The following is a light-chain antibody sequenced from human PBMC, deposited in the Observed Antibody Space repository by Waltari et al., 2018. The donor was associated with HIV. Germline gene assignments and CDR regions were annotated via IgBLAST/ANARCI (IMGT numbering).Light chain of an antibody. Sequence: QSVLTQPPSVSGAPGQMVTISCTGNSSNIGAGYDVHWYQHLPGTAPKLLIYGDRNRPSGVPDRFSASRSDTSASLAITGLQAEDEADYYGQSYDRSLSGSFVFGTGTKVTVL. J-gene: IGLJ1*01. CDR2: GDR. CDR3: QSYDRSLSGSFV. CDR1: SSNIGAGYD. V-gene: IGLV1-40*01.